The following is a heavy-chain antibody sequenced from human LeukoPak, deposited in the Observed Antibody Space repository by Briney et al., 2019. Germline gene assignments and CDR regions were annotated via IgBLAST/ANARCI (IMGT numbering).Heavy chain of an antibody. V-gene: IGHV3-30*18. D-gene: IGHD2-15*01. J-gene: IGHJ4*02. CDR2: ISDDGRKR. CDR1: GFTFSTSG. CDR3: AKDRSSTWSFDY. Sequence: GGSLRLSCATSGFTFSTSGMHWVRQAPGKGLEWVAVISDDGRKRYYTDSVKGRFTISRDSAKNTVYLQMNSLKTEDTAVYHCAKDRSSTWSFDYWGQGAPVTVSS.